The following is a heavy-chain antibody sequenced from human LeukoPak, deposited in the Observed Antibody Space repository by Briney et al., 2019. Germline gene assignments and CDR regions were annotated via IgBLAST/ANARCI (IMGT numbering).Heavy chain of an antibody. Sequence: GGSLRLSCAASGFTFSSYAMHWVRQAPGKGLEYVSAISSNGGSTYYANSVKGRFTISRDNSKNTLYLQMGSLRAEDMAVYYCAGGYRTRQYKLDYWGQGTLVTVSS. CDR2: ISSNGGST. CDR1: GFTFSSYA. V-gene: IGHV3-64*01. J-gene: IGHJ4*02. D-gene: IGHD5-12*01. CDR3: AGGYRTRQYKLDY.